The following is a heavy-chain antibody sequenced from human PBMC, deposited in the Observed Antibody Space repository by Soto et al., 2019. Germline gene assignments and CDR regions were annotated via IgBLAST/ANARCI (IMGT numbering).Heavy chain of an antibody. V-gene: IGHV3-21*01. CDR2: ISSSSSYI. CDR3: ARRRVYGMDV. Sequence: GRSLRLSYAASGFNFSSYSMNWVRQAPGKGLEWVSSISSSSSYIYYADSVKGRFTIYRDNAKNSLYLQMNSLRAEDTAVYYCARRRVYGMDVWGQGTTVTVSS. J-gene: IGHJ6*02. CDR1: GFNFSSYS.